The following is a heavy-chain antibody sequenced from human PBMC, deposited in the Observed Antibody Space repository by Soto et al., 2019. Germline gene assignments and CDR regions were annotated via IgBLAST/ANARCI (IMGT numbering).Heavy chain of an antibody. CDR1: GYTFTTYD. Sequence: QVQLVQSGAEVKKPGASVKVSCKASGYTFTTYDINWVRQATGQGLEWMGWMNPNSGHTAYAQKFQGRVTMTRNASISTAYMELSSLTSEVTAVYYCARVGSSYYFYGFDVWGQGTTVTVSS. CDR2: MNPNSGHT. J-gene: IGHJ6*02. D-gene: IGHD6-13*01. V-gene: IGHV1-8*01. CDR3: ARVGSSYYFYGFDV.